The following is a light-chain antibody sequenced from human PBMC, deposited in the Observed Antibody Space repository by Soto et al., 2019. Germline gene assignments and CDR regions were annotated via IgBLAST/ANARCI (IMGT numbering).Light chain of an antibody. CDR2: DVS. V-gene: IGLV2-18*02. CDR1: SSDVGNSNG. CDR3: SSYTSSSTYV. Sequence: QSVLTQPPSVSGSPGQSVAISCTGTSSDVGNSNGVSWYQQPPGTAPKLMIYDVSNRPSGVPDRFSGSKSGNTASLTISGLQAEDEADYYCSSYTSSSTYVFGTWTKLTVL. J-gene: IGLJ1*01.